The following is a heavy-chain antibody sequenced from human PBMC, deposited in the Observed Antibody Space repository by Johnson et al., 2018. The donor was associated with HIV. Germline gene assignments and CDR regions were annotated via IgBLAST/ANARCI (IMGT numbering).Heavy chain of an antibody. CDR3: ARGLGLSDAFDI. D-gene: IGHD6-19*01. Sequence: VQLVESGGGLVQPGGSLRLSCAASGFTFSSYDMHWVRQATGKGLAWVSAIGTAGDTYYPYSVKGRFTISRENAKNSLYLQMNSLRAGDTAVYYCARGLGLSDAFDIWGQGTMVTVSS. V-gene: IGHV3-13*01. CDR1: GFTFSSYD. CDR2: IGTAGDT. J-gene: IGHJ3*02.